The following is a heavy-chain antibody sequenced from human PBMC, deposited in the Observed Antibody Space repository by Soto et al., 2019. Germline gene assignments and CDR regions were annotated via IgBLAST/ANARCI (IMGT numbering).Heavy chain of an antibody. CDR1: GASVTSGDYY. CDR2: MHDSGTT. Sequence: QAQLQESGPGLVRPSQTLSLSCSVSGASVTSGDYYWNWIRQTPGTGLEWLGYMHDSGTTSYNPSLKRRINISRDTPKNQCSLKLTSVSAADPAVYVCARGGMYDLCSGLFDWGQGIRGNFS. V-gene: IGHV4-30-4*01. J-gene: IGHJ4*02. D-gene: IGHD3-3*01. CDR3: ARGGMYDLCSGLFD.